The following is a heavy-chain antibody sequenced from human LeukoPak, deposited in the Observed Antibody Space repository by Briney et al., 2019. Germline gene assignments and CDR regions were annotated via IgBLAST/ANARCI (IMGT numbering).Heavy chain of an antibody. Sequence: GGSLRLSCAASGFTFSRYAMGWVRQAPGKGLEWVSTISGSDISTYYADSVKGRFTVSRDNSKKTLYLQMNSLRADDTAVYHCAKAPMVRGVIIADYWGQGTLVSVYS. CDR1: GFTFSRYA. CDR3: AKAPMVRGVIIADY. V-gene: IGHV3-23*01. D-gene: IGHD3-10*01. CDR2: ISGSDIST. J-gene: IGHJ4*02.